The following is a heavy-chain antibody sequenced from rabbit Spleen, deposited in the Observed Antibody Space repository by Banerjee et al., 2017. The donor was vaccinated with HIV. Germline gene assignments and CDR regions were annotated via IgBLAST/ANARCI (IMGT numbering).Heavy chain of an antibody. J-gene: IGHJ4*01. V-gene: IGHV1S40*01. CDR3: ARQTAGSGYGFNL. CDR2: IYTSSGST. CDR1: GFSFSSSYY. Sequence: ESGGGLVKPGASLTLTCKASGFSFSSSYYMCWVRQAPGKGLEWIACIYTSSGSTYYASWAKGRFTISKTSSTTVTLQMTSLTAADTATYFCARQTAGSGYGFNLWGPGTLVTVS. D-gene: IGHD8-1*01.